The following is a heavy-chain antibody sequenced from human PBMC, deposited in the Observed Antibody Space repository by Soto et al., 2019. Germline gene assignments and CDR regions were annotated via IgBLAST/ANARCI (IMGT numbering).Heavy chain of an antibody. CDR1: GGTFSSYA. J-gene: IGHJ6*02. CDR2: IIPIFGTA. V-gene: IGHV1-69*13. Sequence: GASVKVYCKASGGTFSSYAISWVRQAPGQGLEWMGGIIPIFGTANYAQKFQGRVTITADESTSTAYMELSSLRSEDTAVYYCARVGVGGYYYYGMDVWGQGTTVTVSS. D-gene: IGHD3-16*01. CDR3: ARVGVGGYYYYGMDV.